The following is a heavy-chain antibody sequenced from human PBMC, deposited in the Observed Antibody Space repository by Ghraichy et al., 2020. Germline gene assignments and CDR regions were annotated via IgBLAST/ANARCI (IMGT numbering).Heavy chain of an antibody. CDR3: AREGSPDY. CDR1: GYSISSGYY. CDR2: IYHSGST. D-gene: IGHD1-26*01. Sequence: SETLSLTCAVSGYSISSGYYWGWIRQPPGKGLEWIGSIYHSGSTYYNPSLKSRVTISVDTSKNQFSLKLSSVTAADTAVYYCAREGSPDYWGQGTLVTVSS. V-gene: IGHV4-38-2*02. J-gene: IGHJ4*02.